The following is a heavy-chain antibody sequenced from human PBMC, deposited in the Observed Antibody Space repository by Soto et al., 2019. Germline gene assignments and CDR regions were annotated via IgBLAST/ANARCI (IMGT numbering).Heavy chain of an antibody. CDR2: IYYSGST. CDR1: GGSISSGGYY. CDR3: ARSVFP. Sequence: QVQLQESGPGLVKPSQTLSLTCTVPGGSISSGGYYWNWIRQHPGKGLEWIGYIYYSGSTYYNTSVKRRVTIAVDTSKNQFSLKLSSVTAADTAVYYCARSVFPWGQGTMVTVSS. J-gene: IGHJ5*02. V-gene: IGHV4-31*03.